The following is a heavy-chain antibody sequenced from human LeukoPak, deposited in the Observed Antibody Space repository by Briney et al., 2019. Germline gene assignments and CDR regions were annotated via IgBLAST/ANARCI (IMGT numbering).Heavy chain of an antibody. CDR2: INHSGST. J-gene: IGHJ4*02. CDR3: ARRLNRGITMVRGVIGSKEYYFDY. V-gene: IGHV4-30-4*01. Sequence: SETLSLTCTVSGGSISSGDYYWSWIRQPPGKGLEWIGEINHSGSTNYNPSLKSRVTISVDTSKNQFSLKLSSVTAADTAVYYCARRLNRGITMVRGVIGSKEYYFDYWGQGTLVTVSS. CDR1: GGSISSGDYY. D-gene: IGHD3-10*01.